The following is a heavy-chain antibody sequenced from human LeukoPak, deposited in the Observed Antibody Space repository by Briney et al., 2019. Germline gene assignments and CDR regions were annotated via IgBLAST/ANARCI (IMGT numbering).Heavy chain of an antibody. V-gene: IGHV1-18*01. D-gene: IGHD4-17*01. Sequence: GASVKVSCKASGYTFTSYGISWVRQAPGQGLESMGWNSAYNGNTNYAQKLQGRVTMTTDTSTSTAYMELRSPRSDDTAVYYCARDPRASGDPTEPGFDYWGQGTLVTVSS. CDR2: NSAYNGNT. J-gene: IGHJ4*02. CDR3: ARDPRASGDPTEPGFDY. CDR1: GYTFTSYG.